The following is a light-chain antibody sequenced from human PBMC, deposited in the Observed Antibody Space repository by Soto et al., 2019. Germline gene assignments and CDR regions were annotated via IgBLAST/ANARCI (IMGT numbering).Light chain of an antibody. CDR1: RSDVGAYNY. V-gene: IGLV2-14*01. CDR2: AVS. CDR3: TSYIGTDLLV. Sequence: QSALTQPASVSGSPGQSITISCNGSRSDVGAYNYVSWYQHHPGKVPKLIIYAVSNRPSGVSNRFSGSKSANTASLTISGLQAEDEAEYYCTSYIGTDLLVFCGGTKLTVL. J-gene: IGLJ2*01.